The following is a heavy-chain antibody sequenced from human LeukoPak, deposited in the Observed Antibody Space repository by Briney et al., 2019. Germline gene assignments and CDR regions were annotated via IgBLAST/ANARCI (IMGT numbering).Heavy chain of an antibody. CDR3: ARGLNYYDSGGYYPH. Sequence: ASVKVSCKASGYTFTGYYMHWVXQAPGQGXXXXXWINPNSGGTNYAQKFQGRVTMTRDTSISXXYMELSRLRSDDTAVHYCARGLNYYDSGGYYPHWGQGTLVTVSS. D-gene: IGHD3-22*01. V-gene: IGHV1-2*02. CDR2: INPNSGGT. J-gene: IGHJ4*02. CDR1: GYTFTGYY.